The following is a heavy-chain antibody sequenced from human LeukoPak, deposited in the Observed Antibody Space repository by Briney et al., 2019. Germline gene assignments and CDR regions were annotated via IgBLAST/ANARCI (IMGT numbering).Heavy chain of an antibody. V-gene: IGHV3-30*18. D-gene: IGHD5-12*01. CDR2: ISYDGSNK. CDR3: AKDFDSGYEVDY. J-gene: IGHJ4*02. CDR1: GFTFSGYG. Sequence: GRSLRLSCAASGFTFSGYGMHWVRQAPGKGLEWVAVISYDGSNKYYADSVKGRFTISRDNSKNTLYLQMNSLRAEDTAVYYCAKDFDSGYEVDYWGQGTLVTVSS.